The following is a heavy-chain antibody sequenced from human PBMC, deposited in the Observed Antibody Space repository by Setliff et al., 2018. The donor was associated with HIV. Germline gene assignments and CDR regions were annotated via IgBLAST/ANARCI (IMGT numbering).Heavy chain of an antibody. CDR3: ASSITVAAGRSHYYYAMDV. J-gene: IGHJ6*02. CDR1: GYSFSSYW. D-gene: IGHD1-20*01. CDR2: IHPGDSNI. V-gene: IGHV5-51*01. Sequence: PGESLKISCKGSGYSFSSYWIGWVRQKPGKGLEWMGIIHPGDSNIKYSPSFRGQVTISTDKSISIAYLQWSSLKASDTAMYYCASSITVAAGRSHYYYAMDVWGQGTTVTSP.